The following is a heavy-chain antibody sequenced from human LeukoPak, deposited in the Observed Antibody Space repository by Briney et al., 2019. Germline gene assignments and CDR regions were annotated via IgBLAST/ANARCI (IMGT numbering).Heavy chain of an antibody. Sequence: GGSLRLSCAASGFTFSSYAMSWVRQAPGKGLEWVSAISGSGGSTYYADSVKGRFTISRDNSKNTLCLQMNSLRAEDTAVYYCAKSSYYYDSSGYPQDYWGQGTLVTVSS. V-gene: IGHV3-23*01. CDR1: GFTFSSYA. CDR2: ISGSGGST. CDR3: AKSSYYYDSSGYPQDY. J-gene: IGHJ4*02. D-gene: IGHD3-22*01.